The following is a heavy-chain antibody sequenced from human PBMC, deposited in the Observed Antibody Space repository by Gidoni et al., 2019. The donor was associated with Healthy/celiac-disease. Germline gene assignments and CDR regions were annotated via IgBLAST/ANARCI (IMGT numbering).Heavy chain of an antibody. CDR3: AKDTYYYGSGSYSL. CDR2: ISWNSGSI. V-gene: IGHV3-9*01. J-gene: IGHJ4*02. D-gene: IGHD3-10*01. CDR1: GFTFDDYA. Sequence: EVQLVESGGGLVQPGRSLRLSCAASGFTFDDYAMHWVRQAPGKGLEWVSGISWNSGSIGYADSVKGRFTISRDNAKNSLYLQMNSLRAEDTALYYCAKDTYYYGSGSYSLWGQGTLVTVSS.